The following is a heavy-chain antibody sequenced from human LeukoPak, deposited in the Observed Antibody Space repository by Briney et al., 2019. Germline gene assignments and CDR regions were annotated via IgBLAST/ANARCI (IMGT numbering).Heavy chain of an antibody. CDR3: AKYSSSSLFDY. CDR2: ISYDGSNK. V-gene: IGHV3-30*18. Sequence: PGGSLRLSCAASGFSFSDYDIHWVRLAPGKGMEWVAVISYDGSNKYYADSVKGRFTISRDNSKNTLYLQMNSLRAEDTAVYYCAKYSSSSLFDYWGQGTLVTVSS. CDR1: GFSFSDYD. D-gene: IGHD6-6*01. J-gene: IGHJ4*02.